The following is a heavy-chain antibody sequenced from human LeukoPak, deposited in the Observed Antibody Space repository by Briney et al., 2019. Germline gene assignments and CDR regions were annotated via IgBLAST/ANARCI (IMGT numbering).Heavy chain of an antibody. J-gene: IGHJ5*02. CDR1: GFNFSSFV. Sequence: PGGSLRLSCAGSGFNFSSFVMTWVRQAPGKGLEWVSAISGSGSSTYYADSVKGRFTISRDNSKNTLYLQMNSLRAEDTAVYYCAKLGYCSNTSCTTNWFDPWGQGTLVTVSS. V-gene: IGHV3-23*01. D-gene: IGHD2-2*01. CDR2: ISGSGSST. CDR3: AKLGYCSNTSCTTNWFDP.